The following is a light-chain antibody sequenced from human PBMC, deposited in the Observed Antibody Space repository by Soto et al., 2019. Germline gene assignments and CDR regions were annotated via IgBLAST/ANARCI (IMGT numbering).Light chain of an antibody. CDR1: SSDVGDYNY. J-gene: IGLJ1*01. CDR3: TSYTTSSSTYV. V-gene: IGLV2-14*01. CDR2: EVS. Sequence: QSALTQPASVSGSPGQSITISRTGTSSDVGDYNYVSWYQQHPGKAPKLMIFEVSNRPSGVSNRFSGSKSGNTASLTISGLQAEDEADYYCTSYTTSSSTYVFGTGTKLTVL.